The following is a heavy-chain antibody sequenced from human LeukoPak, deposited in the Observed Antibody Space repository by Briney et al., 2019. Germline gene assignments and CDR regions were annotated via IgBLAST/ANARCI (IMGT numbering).Heavy chain of an antibody. V-gene: IGHV3-33*01. J-gene: IGHJ2*01. CDR3: ARDRSMSGWYIDL. Sequence: QPGGSLRLSCAASGFTFSSYGMHWVRQAPGKGLEWVAVIWYDGSNKYYPDSVQGRFTISRDNSKNTLYLQVNSLRAEDTAVYYCARDRSMSGWYIDLWGRGTLVTVSS. CDR2: IWYDGSNK. CDR1: GFTFSSYG. D-gene: IGHD2/OR15-2a*01.